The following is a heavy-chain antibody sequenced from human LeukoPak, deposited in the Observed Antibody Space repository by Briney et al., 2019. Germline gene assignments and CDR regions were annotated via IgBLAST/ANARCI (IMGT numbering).Heavy chain of an antibody. J-gene: IGHJ3*01. CDR2: IRSEENKI. D-gene: IGHD1-26*01. CDR3: ARGAGTYYGTDTFDL. V-gene: IGHV3-30*02. Sequence: GGSLRLSCGASGFTFSDFGLHWVRQAPGKGLEWVAFIRSEENKIYYLASVRGRFTISRDNSKNTLFLQMSSLRHEDTAVYYCARGAGTYYGTDTFDLWGQGTMVTVSS. CDR1: GFTFSDFG.